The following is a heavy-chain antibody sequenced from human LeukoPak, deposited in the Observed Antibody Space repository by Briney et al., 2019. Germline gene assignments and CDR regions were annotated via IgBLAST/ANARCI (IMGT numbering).Heavy chain of an antibody. CDR3: AKSTYYYGSGEGSNYWYFDL. CDR2: IIPIFGPA. D-gene: IGHD3-10*01. V-gene: IGHV1-69*13. CDR1: GGTFSRFA. J-gene: IGHJ2*01. Sequence: ASVKVSCRTSGGTFSRFAISWVRQAPGQGLEWMGGIIPIFGPANYAQKFQGRVTITADESTSTAYMELSSLRSEDTALYYCAKSTYYYGSGEGSNYWYFDLWGRGTLVTVSS.